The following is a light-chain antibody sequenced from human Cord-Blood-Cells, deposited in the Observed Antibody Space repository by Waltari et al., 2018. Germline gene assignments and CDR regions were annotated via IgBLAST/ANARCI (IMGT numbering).Light chain of an antibody. CDR3: QQSYSTPYS. J-gene: IGKJ2*03. CDR2: AAS. CDR1: QSISSY. V-gene: IGKV1-39*01. Sequence: DIQMTQSPSPLSASVGDRVTIPCRASQSISSYLNWYQQKPGKAPKLLIHAASSLQRGVPSRFSGSGSGTDFTLTISSLQPEDFATYYCQQSYSTPYSFGQGTKLEIK.